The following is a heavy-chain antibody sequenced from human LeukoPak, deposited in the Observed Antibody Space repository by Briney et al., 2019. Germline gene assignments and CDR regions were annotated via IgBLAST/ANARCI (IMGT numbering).Heavy chain of an antibody. CDR3: ASPHYDILTGYYSPHDAFDI. CDR1: GGSISGSSYY. V-gene: IGHV4-39*01. Sequence: SETLSLTCTVSGGSISGSSYYWGWIRQPPGKGLEWIGSIYYSGSTYYNPSLKSRVTISVDTSKNQFSLKLSSVTAADTAVYYCASPHYDILTGYYSPHDAFDIWGQGTMVTVSS. D-gene: IGHD3-9*01. J-gene: IGHJ3*02. CDR2: IYYSGST.